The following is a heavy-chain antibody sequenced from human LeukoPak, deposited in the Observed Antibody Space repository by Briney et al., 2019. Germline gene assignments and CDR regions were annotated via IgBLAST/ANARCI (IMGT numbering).Heavy chain of an antibody. CDR2: IIPIFGTA. D-gene: IGHD6-6*01. CDR3: AKDATYSSSPGDALDM. CDR1: GGTFSSYA. Sequence: ASVKVSCKASGGTFSSYAISWVRQAPGQGLEWMGGIIPIFGTANYAQKFQGRVTITADESTSTAYMELSSLRAEDTAVYYCAKDATYSSSPGDALDMWGQGTMVTVSS. J-gene: IGHJ3*02. V-gene: IGHV1-69*13.